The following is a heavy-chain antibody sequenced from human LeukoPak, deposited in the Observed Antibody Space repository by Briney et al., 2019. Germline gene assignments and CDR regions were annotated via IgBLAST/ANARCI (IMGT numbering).Heavy chain of an antibody. V-gene: IGHV3-48*01. Sequence: GGSLRLSCAASGFTFSTYSMTWVRQAPGEGLEWVSYISSSSNTIYYADSVKGRFTISRDNAKNSLYLQMNSLRAEDTAVYYCARAYNYGVTYLDYWGQGTLVTVSS. CDR1: GFTFSTYS. J-gene: IGHJ4*02. CDR2: ISSSSNTI. CDR3: ARAYNYGVTYLDY. D-gene: IGHD5-18*01.